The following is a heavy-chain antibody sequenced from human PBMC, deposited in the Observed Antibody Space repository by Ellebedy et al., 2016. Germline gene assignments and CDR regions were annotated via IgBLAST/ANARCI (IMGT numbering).Heavy chain of an antibody. CDR1: GFTFDDFA. Sequence: GESLKISCAASGFTFDDFAMHWVRQAPGKGLEWVSLISWDGGSTYYADSVKGRFTISRDNSKNSLYLQMNSLRAEDTALYYCAKDRGYSGSDAAFDIWGQGTTVTVSS. D-gene: IGHD5-12*01. CDR2: ISWDGGST. CDR3: AKDRGYSGSDAAFDI. V-gene: IGHV3-43D*03. J-gene: IGHJ3*02.